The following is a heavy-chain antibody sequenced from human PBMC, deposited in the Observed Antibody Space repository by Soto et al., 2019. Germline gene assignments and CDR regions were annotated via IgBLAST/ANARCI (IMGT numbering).Heavy chain of an antibody. D-gene: IGHD3-16*01. CDR3: AKGSHWGVIWPTQDH. J-gene: IGHJ4*02. CDR1: GFTFSSSP. V-gene: IGHV3-23*01. Sequence: EVQLLESGGGLVQPGGSLRLSCVVSGFTFSSSPMSWVRRAPGKGLEWVSGINGGDDSKHYAESVRGRFTITRDNSKKTLLLQMNSVRVDDTAIYYCAKGSHWGVIWPTQDHWGQGTLVTVSS. CDR2: INGGDDSK.